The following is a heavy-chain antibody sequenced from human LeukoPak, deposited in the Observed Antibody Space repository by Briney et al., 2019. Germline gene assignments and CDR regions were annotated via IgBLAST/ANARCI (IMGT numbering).Heavy chain of an antibody. V-gene: IGHV3-48*04. D-gene: IGHD4-17*01. CDR3: AKEAGQDYGALDAFDV. Sequence: GGSLRLSCAASGFTFRTYTMNWVRQAPGKGLEWVSYISSSSLIIDYADSVKGRFTISRDNARNSLYLQMNSLRVEDTAVYYCAKEAGQDYGALDAFDVWGQGTMVTVSS. CDR1: GFTFRTYT. J-gene: IGHJ3*01. CDR2: ISSSSLII.